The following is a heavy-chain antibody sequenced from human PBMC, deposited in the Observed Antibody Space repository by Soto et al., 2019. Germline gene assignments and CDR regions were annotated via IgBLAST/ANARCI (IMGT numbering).Heavy chain of an antibody. D-gene: IGHD3-22*01. V-gene: IGHV5-51*01. J-gene: IGHJ3*02. Sequence: EVQLVQSGAEVKKPGESLKISCKGSGYSFTSYWIGWVRQMPGKGLEWMGIIYPCDSDTRYSPSFQGQVTISADKSISTAYLQWSSLKASDTAMYYCARVRIVVVPYNAFDIWGQGTMVTVSS. CDR2: IYPCDSDT. CDR3: ARVRIVVVPYNAFDI. CDR1: GYSFTSYW.